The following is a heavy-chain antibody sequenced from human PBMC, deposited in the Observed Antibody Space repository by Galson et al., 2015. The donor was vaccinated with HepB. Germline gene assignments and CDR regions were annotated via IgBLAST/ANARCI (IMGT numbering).Heavy chain of an antibody. CDR3: AREGGAGWYEGNDY. J-gene: IGHJ4*02. CDR1: GFIFSKYD. Sequence: SLRLSCAASGFIFSKYDMYWVRQAPGKGLEWVAIISHDGRNTYYAYSVKGRFTISRDNSSNTLYLQMNGLRSDDSAVYYCAREGGAGWYEGNDYWGQGTRVVVSS. D-gene: IGHD6-19*01. V-gene: IGHV3-30*03. CDR2: ISHDGRNT.